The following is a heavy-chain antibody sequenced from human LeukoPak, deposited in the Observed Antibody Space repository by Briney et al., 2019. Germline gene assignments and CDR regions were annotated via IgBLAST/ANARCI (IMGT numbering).Heavy chain of an antibody. CDR2: IYYSGST. Sequence: SQTLSLTCTVSGGSISSGGYYWSWIRQPPGKGLEWIGYIYYSGSTYYNPSLKSRVTISVDTSKNQFSLKLSSVTAADTAVYYCARRGGTMVRGYYYYYYGMDVWGQGTTVTVSS. CDR3: ARRGGTMVRGYYYYYYGMDV. J-gene: IGHJ6*02. D-gene: IGHD3-10*01. V-gene: IGHV4-31*03. CDR1: GGSISSGGYY.